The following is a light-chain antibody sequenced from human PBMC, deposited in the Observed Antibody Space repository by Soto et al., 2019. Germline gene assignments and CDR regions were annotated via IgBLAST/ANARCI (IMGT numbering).Light chain of an antibody. J-gene: IGKJ1*01. CDR1: QYIGST. CDR2: DAS. CDR3: QQYHNYPT. V-gene: IGKV3-15*01. Sequence: EIVVTQSPPTLSFFPLDIATLSCRTSQYIGSTIAWYQQRSGRAPRLLIFDASIRLPTVPARFSGSVSGTEFTLTISSLQTDDFATYYCQQYHNYPTFGQGTKVDIK.